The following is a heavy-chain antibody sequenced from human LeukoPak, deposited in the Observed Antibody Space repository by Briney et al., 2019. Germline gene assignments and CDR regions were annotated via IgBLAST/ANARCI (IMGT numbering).Heavy chain of an antibody. Sequence: GGSLRLSCAASGFTFSSYAMSWVRQAPGKGLGWVSAISGSGGSTYYADSVKGRFTISRDNAKNSLFLQMNSLRAEDTAVYFCATDPISPRPEKKWGQGTLVTVSS. CDR3: ATDPISPRPEKK. V-gene: IGHV3-23*01. CDR2: ISGSGGST. D-gene: IGHD6-6*01. CDR1: GFTFSSYA. J-gene: IGHJ4*02.